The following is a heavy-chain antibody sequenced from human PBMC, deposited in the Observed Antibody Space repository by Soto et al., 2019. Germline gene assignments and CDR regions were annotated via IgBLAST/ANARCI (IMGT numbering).Heavy chain of an antibody. V-gene: IGHV3-23*01. J-gene: IGHJ4*02. D-gene: IGHD3-22*01. CDR2: VSGSGETT. Sequence: GGSLRLSCAASGFTFSGYAMSWVRQAPRKGLEWVSAVSGSGETTYCADSVKGRFTISRDNSQNTLYLQMNSLKAEDSAVYYCARDEHDSSGYYYDYWGQGTPVTVSS. CDR3: ARDEHDSSGYYYDY. CDR1: GFTFSGYA.